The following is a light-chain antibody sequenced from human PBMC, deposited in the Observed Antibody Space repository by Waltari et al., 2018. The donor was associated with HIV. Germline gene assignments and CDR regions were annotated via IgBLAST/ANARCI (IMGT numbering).Light chain of an antibody. CDR1: DGAVTSHNS. CDR3: LLFFGGVRL. V-gene: IGLV7-46*01. Sequence: QTAVTQEPSLSVSPGGTISLTCGSSDGAVTSHNSAYWFQQKPGQAPTTLIYDSTKRHSWTPARCSGFLLGDKAVLTLSGALSEDEAQYYCLLFFGGVRLFGGGTMVTV. CDR2: DST. J-gene: IGLJ2*01.